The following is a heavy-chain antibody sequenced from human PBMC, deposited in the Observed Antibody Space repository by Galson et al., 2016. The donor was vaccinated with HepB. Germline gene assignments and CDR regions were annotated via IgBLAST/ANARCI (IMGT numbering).Heavy chain of an antibody. CDR1: GFTFGNCA. J-gene: IGHJ5*02. CDR2: VSGSGSNT. CDR3: AKDRWGDNQPSES. Sequence: SLRLSCAASGFTFGNCAMSWVRQAPGKGLEWVSTVSGSGSNTYYADSVKGRFTISRDNSKNTLYVQMDSLRVEDTAIYYGAKDRWGDNQPSESWGQGARVTGSS. V-gene: IGHV3-23*01. D-gene: IGHD1-14*01.